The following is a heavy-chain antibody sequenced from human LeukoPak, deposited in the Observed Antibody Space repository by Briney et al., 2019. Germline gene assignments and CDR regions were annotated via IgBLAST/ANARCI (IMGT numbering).Heavy chain of an antibody. CDR3: ARDRTILATITGNYYYGMDV. Sequence: SQTLSLTCAISGDSVSSNSGTWNWIRQSPARGLEWLGRTYYRSKWYNDYAVSVKSRITINPGTSKNQFSLQLHSVTPEDTAVYYCARDRTILATITGNYYYGMDVWGQGTTVTVSS. D-gene: IGHD5-12*01. CDR1: GDSVSSNSGT. CDR2: TYYRSKWYN. J-gene: IGHJ6*02. V-gene: IGHV6-1*01.